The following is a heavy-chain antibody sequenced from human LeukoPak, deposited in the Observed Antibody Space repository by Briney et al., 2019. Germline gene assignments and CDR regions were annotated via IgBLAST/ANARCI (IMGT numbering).Heavy chain of an antibody. V-gene: IGHV4-59*01. CDR1: GGSISSYY. CDR2: IYYSGST. J-gene: IGHJ6*03. CDR3: ARDLLEDYYYYMDV. Sequence: SETLSLTCTVSGGSISSYYWSWIRQPPGKGLEWIGYIYYSGSTNYNPSLKSRVTISVDTSKNQFSLKLSSVTAADTAVYYCARDLLEDYYYYMDVWGKGTTVTVSS.